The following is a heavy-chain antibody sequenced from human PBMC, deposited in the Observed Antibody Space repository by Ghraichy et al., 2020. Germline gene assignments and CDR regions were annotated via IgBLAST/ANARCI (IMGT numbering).Heavy chain of an antibody. J-gene: IGHJ5*02. CDR1: GFTFSSYS. CDR2: ISSSSSTI. CDR3: ARGAAHRDIVLMVYAFHNWFDP. D-gene: IGHD2-8*01. Sequence: GESLNISCAASGFTFSSYSMNWVRQAPGKGLEWVSYISSSSSTIYYADSVKGRFTISRDNAKNSLYLQMNSLRDEDTAVYYCARGAAHRDIVLMVYAFHNWFDPWGQGTLVTVSS. V-gene: IGHV3-48*02.